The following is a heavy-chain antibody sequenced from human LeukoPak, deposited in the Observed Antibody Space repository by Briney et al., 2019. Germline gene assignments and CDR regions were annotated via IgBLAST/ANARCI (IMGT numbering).Heavy chain of an antibody. CDR1: GGSISSGGYY. CDR3: ARSTVEMATLGVWFDP. CDR2: IYYSGST. V-gene: IGHV4-31*03. J-gene: IGHJ5*02. D-gene: IGHD5-24*01. Sequence: PSETLSITCTVSGGSISSGGYYWSWIRQHPGKGLEWIGYIYYSGSTYYNPSLKSRVTISVDTSKNQFSLKLSSVTAADTAVYYCARSTVEMATLGVWFDPWGQGTLVTVSS.